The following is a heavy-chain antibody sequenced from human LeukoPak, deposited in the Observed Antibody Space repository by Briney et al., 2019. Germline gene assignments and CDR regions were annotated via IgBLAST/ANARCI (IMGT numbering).Heavy chain of an antibody. CDR2: IT. Sequence: SETLSLTCTVSGGSISSYYWSWIRQPPEKGLEWIGYITNYNPSLKSRVTISVDTSKNQFSLKLSSVTAADTAVYYCASRPYSSGWFTIRDWGQGTLVTVSS. J-gene: IGHJ1*01. V-gene: IGHV4-59*01. CDR1: GGSISSYY. CDR3: ASRPYSSGWFTIRD. D-gene: IGHD6-19*01.